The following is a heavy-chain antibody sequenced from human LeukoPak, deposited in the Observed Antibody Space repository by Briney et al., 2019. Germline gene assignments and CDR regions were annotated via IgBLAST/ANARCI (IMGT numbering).Heavy chain of an antibody. V-gene: IGHV3-30*02. CDR3: ASGGYSYEPDDY. J-gene: IGHJ4*02. CDR1: GFTFSSYG. Sequence: GGSLRLSCAASGFTFSSYGMHWVRQAPGKGLEWVAFIRYDGSNEHYADSVKGRSTISRDNAKNSLYLQMNSLRAEDTAVYYCASGGYSYEPDDYWGQGSLVTVSS. CDR2: IRYDGSNE. D-gene: IGHD5-18*01.